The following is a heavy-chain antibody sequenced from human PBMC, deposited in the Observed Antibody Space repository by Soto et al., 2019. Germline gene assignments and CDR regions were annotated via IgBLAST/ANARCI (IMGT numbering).Heavy chain of an antibody. D-gene: IGHD2-2*02. CDR3: AREYTAWPLAYGLDV. CDR1: GFTFINFS. V-gene: IGHV3-21*01. CDR2: ISSRSDI. Sequence: PLGSLSLSCVGSGFTFINFSINWVRQAPGKGLEWVSSISSRSDIYYADSLKGRFTISRDNAKNSVSLQMNSLRAEDTAVYYCAREYTAWPLAYGLDVWGQGTTVTVSS. J-gene: IGHJ6*02.